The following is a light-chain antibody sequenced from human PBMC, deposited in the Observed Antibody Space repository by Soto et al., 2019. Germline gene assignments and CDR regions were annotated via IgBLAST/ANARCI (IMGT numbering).Light chain of an antibody. V-gene: IGKV3-20*01. Sequence: EMVLTQSPGTLSLSPGEGATLSCRAGQTVGGNYLAWYQQKPGQAPSLLIYGTSNRATGIPDRFSGSGSGTDFSLSISRLEPEDFAVFYCQQYSTSPPTFGGGTKVEIK. CDR3: QQYSTSPPT. CDR1: QTVGGNY. CDR2: GTS. J-gene: IGKJ4*01.